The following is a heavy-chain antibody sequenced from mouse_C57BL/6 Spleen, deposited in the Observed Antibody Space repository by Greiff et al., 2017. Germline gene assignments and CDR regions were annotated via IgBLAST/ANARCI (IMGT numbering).Heavy chain of an antibody. Sequence: VQLKESGGGLVKPGGSLKLSCAASGFTFSSYAMSWVRQTPEKRLEWVATISDGGSYTYYPDNVKGRFTISRDNAKNNLYLQMSHLKSEDTAMYYCARDHLGGPDYWGQGTTLTVSS. V-gene: IGHV5-4*01. J-gene: IGHJ2*01. CDR2: ISDGGSYT. CDR3: ARDHLGGPDY. CDR1: GFTFSSYA. D-gene: IGHD4-1*01.